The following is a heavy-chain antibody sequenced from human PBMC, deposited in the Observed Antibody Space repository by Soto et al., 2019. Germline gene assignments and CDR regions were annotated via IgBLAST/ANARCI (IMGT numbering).Heavy chain of an antibody. D-gene: IGHD6-13*01. CDR2: ISAYNGNT. CDR3: AKDTDYSSSPKLVVEYFQH. J-gene: IGHJ1*01. CDR1: GYTFTSYG. V-gene: IGHV1-18*01. Sequence: ASVKVSCKASGYTFTSYGISWVRQAPGQGLEWMGWISAYNGNTKYAQKLQGRVTMTTDTSTSTAYMELRSLRSEDTAVYYCAKDTDYSSSPKLVVEYFQHWGQGTLVTVS.